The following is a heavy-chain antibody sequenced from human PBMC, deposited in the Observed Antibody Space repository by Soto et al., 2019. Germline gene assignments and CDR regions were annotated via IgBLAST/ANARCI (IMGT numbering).Heavy chain of an antibody. CDR1: GYSFHISW. D-gene: IGHD6-19*01. CDR3: ARPFDTSGWYDH. Sequence: RQSLKLSYKVSGYSFHISWIGCVRQMPGKGLECMGIIYPGDSDTRYSPSFEGQVTISADKSINTAYLQWSSLKASDSAMYYCARPFDTSGWYDHWGQGTLVNVS. CDR2: IYPGDSDT. V-gene: IGHV5-51*01. J-gene: IGHJ5*02.